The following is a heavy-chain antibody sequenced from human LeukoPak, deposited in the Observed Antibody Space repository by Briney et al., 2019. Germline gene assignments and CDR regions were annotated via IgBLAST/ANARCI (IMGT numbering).Heavy chain of an antibody. CDR3: AKTRWELLPEGLLDY. CDR2: ISSSGSTI. CDR1: GFTFSDYY. V-gene: IGHV3-11*04. J-gene: IGHJ4*02. Sequence: PGGSLRLSCAASGFTFSDYYMSWIRQAPGKGLEWVSYISSSGSTIYYADSVKGRFTMSRDNAKNSLYLQMNSLRAEDTAVYYCAKTRWELLPEGLLDYWGQGTLVTVSS. D-gene: IGHD1-26*01.